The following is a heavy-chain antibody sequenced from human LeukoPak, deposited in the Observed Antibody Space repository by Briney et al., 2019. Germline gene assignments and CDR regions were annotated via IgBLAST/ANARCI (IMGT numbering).Heavy chain of an antibody. Sequence: SQTLSLTCTVSGDSISSGSYYWSWIRQPAGEGLEWIGRIYSSGRAHYSPSLKSRVAISVDTSKNRFSLRLSSVTAADTAVYYCARDLGGSYSSETWFDPWGQGTLVTVSS. J-gene: IGHJ5*02. CDR1: GDSISSGSYY. CDR3: ARDLGGSYSSETWFDP. CDR2: IYSSGRA. D-gene: IGHD1-26*01. V-gene: IGHV4-61*02.